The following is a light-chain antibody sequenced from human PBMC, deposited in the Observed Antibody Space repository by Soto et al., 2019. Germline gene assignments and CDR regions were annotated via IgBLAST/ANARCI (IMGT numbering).Light chain of an antibody. V-gene: IGKV1-5*01. CDR1: QIISSL. Sequence: DMQITQSPSTLSSSVGDRVTITCLSSQIISSLLAWYQQKPVKAPKLLIYDASSLESGVPSRFSGSGSGTEFTLTISSLQPDDFATYYCQQYNSYLFTFGPGTKVDIK. CDR2: DAS. CDR3: QQYNSYLFT. J-gene: IGKJ3*01.